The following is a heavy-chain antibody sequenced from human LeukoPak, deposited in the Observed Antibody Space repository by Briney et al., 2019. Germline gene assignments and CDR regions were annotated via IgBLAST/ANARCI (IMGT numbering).Heavy chain of an antibody. J-gene: IGHJ4*02. CDR1: GGSISSYY. CDR2: IYYSGST. D-gene: IGHD6-19*01. CDR3: ARHSDSSGWYEGDY. V-gene: IGHV4-59*08. Sequence: SETLSLTCTVSGGSISSYYWSWIRQPPGKELEWSGYIYYSGSTNYNPSLKSRVTISVDTSKNQFSLKLSTVTAADTAVYYCARHSDSSGWYEGDYWGQGTLVTVSS.